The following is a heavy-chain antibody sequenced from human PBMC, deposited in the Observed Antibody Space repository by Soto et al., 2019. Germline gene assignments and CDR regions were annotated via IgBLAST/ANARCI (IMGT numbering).Heavy chain of an antibody. CDR3: ASSQGVVVVAATPYYYYGMDV. CDR2: IIPIFGTA. D-gene: IGHD2-15*01. CDR1: GGTFSSYA. Sequence: QVQLVQSGAEVKKPGSSVKVSCKASGGTFSSYAISWVRQAPGQGLEWMGGIIPIFGTANYAQKFQGRVTITADESTSTAYMELSSLRSEDTAVYYCASSQGVVVVAATPYYYYGMDVWGQGTTVTVSS. J-gene: IGHJ6*02. V-gene: IGHV1-69*12.